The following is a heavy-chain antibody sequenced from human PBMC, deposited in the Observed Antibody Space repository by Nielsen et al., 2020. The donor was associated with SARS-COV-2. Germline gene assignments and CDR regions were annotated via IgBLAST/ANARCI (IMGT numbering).Heavy chain of an antibody. Sequence: SETLSLTCTVSGGSVSSGSYYWSWIRQPPGKGLEWIGYIYYSGSTNYNPSLKSRVTISVDTSKNQFSLKLSSVTAADTAVYYCARIALSSWQWLDIDYWGQGTLVTVSS. CDR2: IYYSGST. J-gene: IGHJ4*02. CDR3: ARIALSSWQWLDIDY. V-gene: IGHV4-61*01. D-gene: IGHD6-19*01. CDR1: GGSVSSGSYY.